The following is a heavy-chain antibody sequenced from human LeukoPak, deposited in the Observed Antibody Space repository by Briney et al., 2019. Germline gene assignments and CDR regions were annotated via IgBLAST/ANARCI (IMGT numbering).Heavy chain of an antibody. Sequence: ASVKVSCKVSGYTLTELSMHWVRQAPGKGLEWMGGFDPEDGETIYAQKFQGRVTMTEDTSTDTAYMELSSLRSEDTAVYYCATVSVDTAGNWLDPWGQGTLVTVSS. D-gene: IGHD5-18*01. CDR3: ATVSVDTAGNWLDP. J-gene: IGHJ5*02. V-gene: IGHV1-24*01. CDR2: FDPEDGET. CDR1: GYTLTELS.